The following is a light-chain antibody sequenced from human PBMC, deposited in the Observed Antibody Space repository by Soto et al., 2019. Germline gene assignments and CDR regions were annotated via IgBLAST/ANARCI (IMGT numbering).Light chain of an antibody. CDR2: EVS. CDR3: SSYTSSSTRV. V-gene: IGLV2-14*03. J-gene: IGLJ1*01. Sequence: QSALTQPASVSGSPGQSITISCTGTSSDVGAHDYVSWYQQHPDKAPKLMIYEVSNRPSGVSNRFSGSKSVNTATLTISGLQAEDEADYCSSYTSSSTRVFGTGTKVTVL. CDR1: SSDVGAHDY.